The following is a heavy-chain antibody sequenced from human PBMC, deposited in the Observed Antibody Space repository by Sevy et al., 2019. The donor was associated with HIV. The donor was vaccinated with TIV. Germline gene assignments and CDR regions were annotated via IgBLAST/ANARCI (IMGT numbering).Heavy chain of an antibody. D-gene: IGHD2-15*01. J-gene: IGHJ4*02. CDR2: ISVHNGDT. CDR1: GYTFTSYR. V-gene: IGHV1-18*01. Sequence: ASVKVSCKTSGYTFTSYRITWVRQAPGQGLEWMGWISVHNGDTNYARKLQGRVTMISETSTSTAYMVLRSLRSDDTAIYYCARAYCSGGSCYSLAYWGQGTLVTVSS. CDR3: ARAYCSGGSCYSLAY.